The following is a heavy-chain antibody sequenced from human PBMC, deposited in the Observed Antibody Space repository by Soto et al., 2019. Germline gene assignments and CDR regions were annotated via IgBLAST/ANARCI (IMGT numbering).Heavy chain of an antibody. V-gene: IGHV4-30-4*01. D-gene: IGHD3-3*01. CDR1: GGSISSGDYY. CDR3: ASGLRFLEWLSFFDY. CDR2: IYYSGST. Sequence: PSETLSLTCTVSGGSISSGDYYWSWIRQPPGKGLEWIGYIYYSGSTYYNPSLKSRVTISVDTSKNQFSLKLSSVTAADTAVYYCASGLRFLEWLSFFDYWGQGTLVTVSS. J-gene: IGHJ4*02.